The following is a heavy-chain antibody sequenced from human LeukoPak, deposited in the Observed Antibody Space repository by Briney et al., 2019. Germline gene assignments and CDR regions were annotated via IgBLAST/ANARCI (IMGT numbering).Heavy chain of an antibody. J-gene: IGHJ4*02. CDR1: GDASSRSRYY. CDR3: ARIRRPLRGYFDH. D-gene: IGHD3-16*01. Sequence: PSETLSLTCTVSGDASSRSRYYWGWIRQSPGKGLEWIGEINQIGNTNYIPSLKSRLTISIDTSNNQFSLNLTSVTAADTGVYYCARIRRPLRGYFDHWGQGTLVT. CDR2: INQIGNT. V-gene: IGHV4-39*07.